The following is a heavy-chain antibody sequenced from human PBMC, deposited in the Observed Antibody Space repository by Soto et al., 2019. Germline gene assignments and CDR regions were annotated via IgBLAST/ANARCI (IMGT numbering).Heavy chain of an antibody. CDR1: GFTFSSYG. J-gene: IGHJ6*02. CDR3: ASEYCSGGSCYYYGMDV. CDR2: ISHDGSNK. Sequence: SGFTFSSYGMHWVRQAPGKGLDWVTVISHDGSNKYYADSVKGRFTISRDNSKNTLYLQMNSLRAEDTAVYYCASEYCSGGSCYYYGMDVWGQGTTVTVSS. D-gene: IGHD2-15*01. V-gene: IGHV3-33*05.